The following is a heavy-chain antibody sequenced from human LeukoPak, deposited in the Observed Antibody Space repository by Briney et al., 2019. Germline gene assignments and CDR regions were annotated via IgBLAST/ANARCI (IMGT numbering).Heavy chain of an antibody. CDR3: AKSRLELPWFDP. V-gene: IGHV3-30*18. Sequence: GGSLRLSCAASGFTFSSYGMHWVRQAPGKGLEWVAVISYDGSNKYYADSVKGRFTISRDNSENTLYLQMNSLRAEDTAVYYCAKSRLELPWFDPWGQGTLVTVSS. J-gene: IGHJ5*02. D-gene: IGHD1-7*01. CDR1: GFTFSSYG. CDR2: ISYDGSNK.